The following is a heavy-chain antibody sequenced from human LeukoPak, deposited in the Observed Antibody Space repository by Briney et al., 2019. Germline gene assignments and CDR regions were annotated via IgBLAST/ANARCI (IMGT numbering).Heavy chain of an antibody. CDR2: TFYTGRT. CDR3: ARRRHNFDFYDV. D-gene: IGHD3/OR15-3a*01. CDR1: RDSIISNIYW. Sequence: SETLSLTCTVSRDSIISNIYWCDWVSLPPGKGLEWIGATFYTGRTLYTPSLKSRVTISVDTSKNQFSLDLSSATAADTAVYYCARRRHNFDFYDVWGQGTRVTVSS. V-gene: IGHV4-39*01. J-gene: IGHJ3*01.